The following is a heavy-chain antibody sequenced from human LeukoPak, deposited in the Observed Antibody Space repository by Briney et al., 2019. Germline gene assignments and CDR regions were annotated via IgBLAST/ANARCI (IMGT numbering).Heavy chain of an antibody. CDR3: ARAKYVDTAMDSREYFDY. V-gene: IGHV3-23*01. CDR1: GFTFSSYA. D-gene: IGHD5-18*01. CDR2: ISGSGGST. Sequence: GGSLRLSCAASGFTFSSYAMSWVRQAPGKGLEWVSAISGSGGSTYYADSVKGRFTISRDNSKNTLYLQMNSLRAEDTAVYYCARAKYVDTAMDSREYFDYWGLGTLVTVSS. J-gene: IGHJ4*02.